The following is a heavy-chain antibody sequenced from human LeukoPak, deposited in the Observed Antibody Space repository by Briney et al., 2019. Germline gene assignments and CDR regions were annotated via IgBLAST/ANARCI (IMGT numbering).Heavy chain of an antibody. CDR1: GGSISSGGYY. CDR3: ARQSDGGNWIDY. V-gene: IGHV4-31*03. D-gene: IGHD4-23*01. J-gene: IGHJ4*02. CDR2: IYYSGST. Sequence: KASETLSLTCTVSGGSISSGGYYWSWIRQDPGKGLEWIGYIYYSGSTYHNPSLKSRVTISVDTSKNQFSLKLSSVTAADTAVYYCARQSDGGNWIDYWGQGTLVTVSS.